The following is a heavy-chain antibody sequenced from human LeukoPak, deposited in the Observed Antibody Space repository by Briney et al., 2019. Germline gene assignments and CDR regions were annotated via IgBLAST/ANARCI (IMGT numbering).Heavy chain of an antibody. CDR1: GFTLSNYW. V-gene: IGHV3-74*01. D-gene: IGHD5-12*01. CDR2: VNSDGSST. Sequence: GGSLRLSCTASGFTLSNYWMHWVRQAPGKGLVWVSRVNSDGSSTSYADSVKGRFSISRDISKNTVYVQMNSLRTDDTAMYYCAKDPRGYSLASMGEYFQHWGQGTLVIVS. J-gene: IGHJ1*01. CDR3: AKDPRGYSLASMGEYFQH.